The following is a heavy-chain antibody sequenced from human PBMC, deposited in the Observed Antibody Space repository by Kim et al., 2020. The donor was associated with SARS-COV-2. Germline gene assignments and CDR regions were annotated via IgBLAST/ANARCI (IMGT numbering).Heavy chain of an antibody. J-gene: IGHJ4*02. D-gene: IGHD6-13*01. CDR1: GFSFSSYA. V-gene: IGHV3-23*01. Sequence: GGSLRLSCAASGFSFSSYAMSWVRQAPGKGLEWVSAISGSGGSTYYADSVKGRFTISRDNSKNTMYLQMNSLRAEDTAVYYCANPAAAGTPFDYWGQGTLVTVSS. CDR3: ANPAAAGTPFDY. CDR2: ISGSGGST.